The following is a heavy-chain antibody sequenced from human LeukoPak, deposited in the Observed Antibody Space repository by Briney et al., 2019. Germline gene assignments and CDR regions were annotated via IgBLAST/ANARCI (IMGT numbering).Heavy chain of an antibody. Sequence: GGSLRLSCAASGFTVSSNYMSWVRQAPGKGLEWVSVIYSGGSTYYADSVKGRFTISRDNSKNTLYLQMNSLRVEDTAVYYRARGGDEYCSSTSCYGSWFDPWGQGTLVTVSS. J-gene: IGHJ5*02. CDR2: IYSGGST. CDR3: ARGGDEYCSSTSCYGSWFDP. D-gene: IGHD2-2*01. CDR1: GFTVSSNY. V-gene: IGHV3-53*01.